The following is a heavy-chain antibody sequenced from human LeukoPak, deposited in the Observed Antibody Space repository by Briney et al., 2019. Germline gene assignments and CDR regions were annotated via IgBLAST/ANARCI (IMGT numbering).Heavy chain of an antibody. CDR1: GFTFSNAW. V-gene: IGHV3-15*01. CDR3: STEGLAYCDGDCYS. J-gene: IGHJ5*02. Sequence: TSGGSLRLSCAASGFTFSNAWMSWVRQAPGKGLEWVGHIKSKPDGGTTDYAAPVKGRFTISRDDSKNTLYLQMNTLKTEDTAVYYCSTEGLAYCDGDCYSWGQGTLVTVSS. D-gene: IGHD2-21*02. CDR2: IKSKPDGGTT.